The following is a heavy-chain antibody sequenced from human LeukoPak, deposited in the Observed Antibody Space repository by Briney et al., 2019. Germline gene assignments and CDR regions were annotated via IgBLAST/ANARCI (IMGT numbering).Heavy chain of an antibody. Sequence: SSVKVSCKASGGTFSSYAISWVRQAPGQGLEWMGRIIPIFGIANYAQKFQGRVTITADKSTSTAYMELSSLRSEDTAVYYCARALITIFGVVPKYYYCGMDVWGQGTTVTVSS. CDR3: ARALITIFGVVPKYYYCGMDV. CDR1: GGTFSSYA. J-gene: IGHJ6*02. CDR2: IIPIFGIA. V-gene: IGHV1-69*04. D-gene: IGHD3-3*01.